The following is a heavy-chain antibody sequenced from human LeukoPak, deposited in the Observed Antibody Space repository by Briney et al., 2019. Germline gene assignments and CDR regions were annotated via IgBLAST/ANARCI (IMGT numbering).Heavy chain of an antibody. Sequence: SETLSLTCTVSGGSISSYYWSWIRQPPGKGLEWIGYIYYSGSTNYNPSLKSRVTISVDTSKNQFSLKLSSVTAADTAVYYCARRGRYSSSFLDYWGQGTLVTVSS. CDR2: IYYSGST. CDR3: ARRGRYSSSFLDY. D-gene: IGHD6-6*01. CDR1: GGSISSYY. J-gene: IGHJ4*02. V-gene: IGHV4-59*12.